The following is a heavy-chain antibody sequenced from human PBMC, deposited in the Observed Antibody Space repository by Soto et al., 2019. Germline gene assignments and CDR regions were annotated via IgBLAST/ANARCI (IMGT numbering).Heavy chain of an antibody. D-gene: IGHD6-13*01. Sequence: GGSLRLSCAASGFTFSTYGMHWVRQAPGKGLEWVAVIWYDGSNKYYADSVKGRFTISRDNSKNTLYLQMNSLRAEDTAVYYCARSSAAGRGDFDYWGQGTLVTVSS. CDR1: GFTFSTYG. V-gene: IGHV3-33*01. CDR3: ARSSAAGRGDFDY. J-gene: IGHJ4*02. CDR2: IWYDGSNK.